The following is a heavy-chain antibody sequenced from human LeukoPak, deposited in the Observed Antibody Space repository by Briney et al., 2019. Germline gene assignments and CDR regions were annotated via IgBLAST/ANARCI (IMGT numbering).Heavy chain of an antibody. J-gene: IGHJ6*03. CDR2: MNPNSGNT. D-gene: IGHD4-17*01. Sequence: ASVKVSCKASGYTFTDYYMHWVRQAPGQGLEWMGWMNPNSGNTGYAQKFQGRVTMTRNTSISTAYMELSSLRSEDTAVYYCARSSTVGFYYYMDVWGKGTTVTISS. CDR1: GYTFTDYY. CDR3: ARSSTVGFYYYMDV. V-gene: IGHV1-8*02.